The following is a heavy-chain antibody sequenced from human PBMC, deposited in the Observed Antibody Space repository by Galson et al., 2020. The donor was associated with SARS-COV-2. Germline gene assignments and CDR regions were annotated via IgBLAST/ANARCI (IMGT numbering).Heavy chain of an antibody. CDR3: VADRRTGVGANYFDD. CDR2: IHTTGNT. Sequence: SETLSLTCSVSGDSMSNHYWSWVRQPAGRGLEWIGRIHTTGNTNINSSLMSRVNLFVDTSKRRISLNIRSVTAADTAIYYCVADRRTGVGANYFDDWGQGARVTVSS. V-gene: IGHV4-4*07. D-gene: IGHD1-1*01. J-gene: IGHJ4*02. CDR1: GDSMSNHY.